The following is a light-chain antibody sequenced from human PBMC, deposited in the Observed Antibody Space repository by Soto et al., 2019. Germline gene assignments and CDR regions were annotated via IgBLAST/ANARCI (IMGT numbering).Light chain of an antibody. CDR1: SSDVGVYNY. CDR2: DVS. Sequence: QSALTQPRSVSGSPGESVTISCTGTSSDVGVYNYVSWYQQYPGKAPKLMIYDVSKRPSGVPDRFSGSKSGNTASLTISGLQTEDEADYYCCSYAGSYTLVFGGGTKLTVL. V-gene: IGLV2-11*01. J-gene: IGLJ3*02. CDR3: CSYAGSYTLV.